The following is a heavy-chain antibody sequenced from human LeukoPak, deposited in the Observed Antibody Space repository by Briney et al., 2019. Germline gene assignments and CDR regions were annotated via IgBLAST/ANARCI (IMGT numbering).Heavy chain of an antibody. D-gene: IGHD2-2*01. V-gene: IGHV4-4*07. J-gene: IGHJ6*03. CDR2: IYTSGST. CDR3: ARGRCSSTSCPGYYMDV. Sequence: SETLSLTCTVSGGSISSYYWSWIRQPAGKGLEWIGRIYTSGSTNYNPSLKRRVTISVDTSKNQFSLKLSSVTAADTAVYYCARGRCSSTSCPGYYMDVWGKGTTVTVSS. CDR1: GGSISSYY.